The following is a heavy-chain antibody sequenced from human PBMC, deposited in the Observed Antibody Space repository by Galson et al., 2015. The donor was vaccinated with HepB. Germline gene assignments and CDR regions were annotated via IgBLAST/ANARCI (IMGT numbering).Heavy chain of an antibody. CDR1: GFTVSSNY. CDR2: IYSGGST. Sequence: SLRLSCAASGFTVSSNYMSWVRRAPGRGLEWVSVIYSGGSTYYADSVKGRFTISRDNSKNTLYLQMNSLRAEDTAVYYCARDQVWFGGAFDIWGQGTMVTVSS. CDR3: ARDQVWFGGAFDI. D-gene: IGHD3-10*01. V-gene: IGHV3-66*02. J-gene: IGHJ3*02.